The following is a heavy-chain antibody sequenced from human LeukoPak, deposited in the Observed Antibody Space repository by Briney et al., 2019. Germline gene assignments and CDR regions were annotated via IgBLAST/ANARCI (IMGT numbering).Heavy chain of an antibody. CDR1: GGSISSSSYY. CDR2: IYYSGST. Sequence: SETLSLTCTVSGGSISSSSYYWGWLRQPPGKGLEWIGSIYYSGSTYYHPSLKSRFTISVDTSENQFSLKLSSVTAADTAVYYCARHTGSGSYYPTTNYYMDVWGKGTTVTISS. D-gene: IGHD3-10*01. J-gene: IGHJ6*03. CDR3: ARHTGSGSYYPTTNYYMDV. V-gene: IGHV4-39*01.